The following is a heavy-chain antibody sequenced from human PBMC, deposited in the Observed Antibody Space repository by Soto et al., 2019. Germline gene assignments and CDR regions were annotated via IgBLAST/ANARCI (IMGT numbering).Heavy chain of an antibody. Sequence: SETLSLTCTVSGGSISSYYWSWIRQPPGKGLEWIGYIYYSGSTNYNPSLKSRVTISVDTSKNQFSLKLSSVTAADTAVYYCARPGAGHYDIDYWGQGALVTVSS. J-gene: IGHJ4*02. CDR3: ARPGAGHYDIDY. CDR1: GGSISSYY. V-gene: IGHV4-59*01. D-gene: IGHD4-17*01. CDR2: IYYSGST.